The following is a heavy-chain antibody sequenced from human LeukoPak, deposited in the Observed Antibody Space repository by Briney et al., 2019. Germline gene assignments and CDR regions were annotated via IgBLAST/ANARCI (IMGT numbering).Heavy chain of an antibody. CDR2: IYYSGST. CDR1: GASISSFY. Sequence: SETLSLTCTVSGASISSFYWSWLRQPPGKGLEWIGYIYYSGSTNYNPSLKSRVTISVDTSKNQFSLKLSSVTAADPAVYFCARDRSGYGALSYYGMDVWGQGTTVTVSS. D-gene: IGHD5-12*01. CDR3: ARDRSGYGALSYYGMDV. V-gene: IGHV4-59*01. J-gene: IGHJ6*02.